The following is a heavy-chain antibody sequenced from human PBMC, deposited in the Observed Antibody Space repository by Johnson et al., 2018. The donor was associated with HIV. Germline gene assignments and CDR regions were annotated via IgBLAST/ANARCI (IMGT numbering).Heavy chain of an antibody. V-gene: IGHV3-7*01. Sequence: VQLVESGGGLVQPGRSLRLSCAASGFTFSSYWMSWVRQAPGKGLEWVANIKQDGSEKYYVDSVKGRFTISRDNAKNSLYLQMNSLRAEDTAVYYCARDRSSGWYGRVDAFDIWGQGTLVTVSS. D-gene: IGHD6-19*01. J-gene: IGHJ3*02. CDR3: ARDRSSGWYGRVDAFDI. CDR1: GFTFSSYW. CDR2: IKQDGSEK.